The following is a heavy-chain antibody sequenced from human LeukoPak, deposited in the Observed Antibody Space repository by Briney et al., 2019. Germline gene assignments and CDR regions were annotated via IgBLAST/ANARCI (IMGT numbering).Heavy chain of an antibody. D-gene: IGHD6-6*01. CDR2: IRYDGSNK. V-gene: IGHV3-30*02. CDR1: GFTFSSYG. J-gene: IGHJ4*02. Sequence: TGGSLRLSCAASGFTFSSYGMHWVRQAPGKGLEWVAFIRYDGSNKYYADSVKGRFTISRDNSKNTLYLQMNSLRAEDTAAYYCAKESIAARPEGYWGQGTLVTVSS. CDR3: AKESIAARPEGY.